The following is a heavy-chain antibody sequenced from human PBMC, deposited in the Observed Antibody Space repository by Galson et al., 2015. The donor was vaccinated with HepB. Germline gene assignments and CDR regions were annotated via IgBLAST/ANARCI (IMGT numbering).Heavy chain of an antibody. CDR3: ARVYSTSWPFDY. V-gene: IGHV3-7*01. D-gene: IGHD6-13*01. Sequence: SLRLSCAASGFSFSSSWMSWVRLTPGKGLQWVANIKHDGSEKKYVESVKGRFTISRDNAKNSLYLQMNSLRAEDTAIYYCARVYSTSWPFDYWGQGTLVTVSS. J-gene: IGHJ4*02. CDR2: IKHDGSEK. CDR1: GFSFSSSW.